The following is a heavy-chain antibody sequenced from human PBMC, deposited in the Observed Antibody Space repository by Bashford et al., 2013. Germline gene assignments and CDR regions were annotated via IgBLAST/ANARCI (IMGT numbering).Heavy chain of an antibody. CDR2: IYWNDDK. CDR3: ARTGAEDPYYDFWSGYYSFAFDI. Sequence: WIRQPPGKALEWLALIYWNDDKRYSTSLKTRLTISKDTSKNQVVLTMTNMDPVDTATYYCARTGAEDPYYDFWSGYYSFAFDIWGQGTMVTVSS. D-gene: IGHD3-3*01. J-gene: IGHJ3*02. V-gene: IGHV2-70*01.